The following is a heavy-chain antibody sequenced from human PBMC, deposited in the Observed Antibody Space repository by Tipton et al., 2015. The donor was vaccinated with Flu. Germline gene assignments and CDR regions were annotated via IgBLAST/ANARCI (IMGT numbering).Heavy chain of an antibody. CDR3: ARRDYSNYVSDPKSWFDP. V-gene: IGHV4-59*08. CDR1: GGSISGYY. J-gene: IGHJ5*02. Sequence: LRLSCTVSGGSISGYYWSWIRQPPGKGLEWIGYIFYTGTTYYNPSLKSRVTISLDTSKNQFSLKMKSVTATDMAVYYCARRDYSNYVSDPKSWFDPWGQGTLVAVSS. CDR2: IFYTGTT. D-gene: IGHD4-11*01.